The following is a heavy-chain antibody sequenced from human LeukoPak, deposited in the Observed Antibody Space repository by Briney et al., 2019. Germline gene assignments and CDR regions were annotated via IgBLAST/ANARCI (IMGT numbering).Heavy chain of an antibody. CDR2: TRNKANSYTT. CDR1: GFTFSDHY. D-gene: IGHD1-26*01. CDR3: ARGLVGATGVFDY. Sequence: GGSLRLSCAASGFTFSDHYMDWVRQAPGKGLEWVGRTRNKANSYTTEYAASVKGRFTISRDDSKNSLYLQMNSLKTEDTAVYYCARGLVGATGVFDYWGQGTLVTVSS. J-gene: IGHJ4*02. V-gene: IGHV3-72*01.